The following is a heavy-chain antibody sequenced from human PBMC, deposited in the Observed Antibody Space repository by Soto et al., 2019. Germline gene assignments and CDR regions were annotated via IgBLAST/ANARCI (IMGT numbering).Heavy chain of an antibody. D-gene: IGHD6-6*01. CDR2: IYHSGST. V-gene: IGHV4-38-2*01. CDR3: ARVIAASTNWFDP. Sequence: SETLSLTCAVSGYSISSGYYWGWIRQPPGKGLEWIGSIYHSGSTYYNPSLKSRVTISVDTSKNQFSLKLSSVTAADTAVYYCARVIAASTNWFDPWGQGTLVTVS. CDR1: GYSISSGYY. J-gene: IGHJ5*02.